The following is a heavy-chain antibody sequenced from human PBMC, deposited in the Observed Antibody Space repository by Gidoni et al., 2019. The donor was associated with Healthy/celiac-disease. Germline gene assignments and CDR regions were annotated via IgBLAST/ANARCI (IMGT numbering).Heavy chain of an antibody. J-gene: IGHJ6*03. Sequence: EVQLVESGGGLVQPGGSLRLSCAASGFTFSSYLMRWVRQAQGNGLEWVANIKQDGSEKYYVDSVKGRFTISRDNAKNSLYLQMNSLRAEDTAVYYCARGDTAMGMSNYYYYYYMDVWGKGTTVTVSS. CDR3: ARGDTAMGMSNYYYYYYMDV. CDR1: GFTFSSYL. CDR2: IKQDGSEK. D-gene: IGHD5-18*01. V-gene: IGHV3-7*03.